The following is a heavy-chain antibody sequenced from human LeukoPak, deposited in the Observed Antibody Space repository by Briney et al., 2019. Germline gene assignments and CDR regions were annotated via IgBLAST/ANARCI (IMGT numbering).Heavy chain of an antibody. CDR1: GFTISSYA. CDR2: ISGSGGST. CDR3: AGRNGGYSYGYFDY. J-gene: IGHJ4*02. D-gene: IGHD5-18*01. Sequence: PGGSLRLSCAASGFTISSYAMSWVRQAPGKGLEWVSAISGSGGSTYYADSVKGRFTISRDNSKNTLYLQMNSLRAEDTAVYYCAGRNGGYSYGYFDYWGQGTLVTVSS. V-gene: IGHV3-23*01.